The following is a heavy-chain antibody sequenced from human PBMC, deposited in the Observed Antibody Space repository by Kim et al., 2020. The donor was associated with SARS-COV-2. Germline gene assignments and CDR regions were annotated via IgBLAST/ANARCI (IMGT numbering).Heavy chain of an antibody. CDR3: VKTGFGELLGSDY. Sequence: YADAGEGRFTSSRANSENTLYLQMNSLRAEDTAVYYCVKTGFGELLGSDYWGQGTLVTVSS. J-gene: IGHJ4*02. D-gene: IGHD3-10*01. V-gene: IGHV3-23*01.